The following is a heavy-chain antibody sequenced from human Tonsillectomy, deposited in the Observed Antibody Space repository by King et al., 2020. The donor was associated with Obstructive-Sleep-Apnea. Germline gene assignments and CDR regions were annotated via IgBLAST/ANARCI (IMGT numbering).Heavy chain of an antibody. D-gene: IGHD3-22*01. Sequence: QLVQSGAEVKKPGASVKVSCKASGYTFTGYYMHWVRQAPGQGLEWMGWINPNSGGTNYAQKFQGWVTMTRDTSISPAYMELSRLRSDDTAVYYCARGGGSYYYDSSGSLDIWGQGTMVTVSS. CDR2: INPNSGGT. V-gene: IGHV1-2*04. J-gene: IGHJ3*02. CDR1: GYTFTGYY. CDR3: ARGGGSYYYDSSGSLDI.